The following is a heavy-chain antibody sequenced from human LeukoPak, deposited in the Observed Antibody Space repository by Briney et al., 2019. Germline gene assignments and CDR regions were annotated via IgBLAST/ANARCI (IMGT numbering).Heavy chain of an antibody. D-gene: IGHD4-17*01. CDR1: GYTFTGYY. Sequence: ASVKVSCKASGYTFTGYYMHWVRQAPGQGLEWMGWINPNSGGTNYAQKFQGRVTMTRDTSISTAYMELSRLRSDDTAVYYCARVRPPDYGDLLLNYYYYYMDVWGKGTTVTVPS. V-gene: IGHV1-2*02. CDR3: ARVRPPDYGDLLLNYYYYYMDV. CDR2: INPNSGGT. J-gene: IGHJ6*03.